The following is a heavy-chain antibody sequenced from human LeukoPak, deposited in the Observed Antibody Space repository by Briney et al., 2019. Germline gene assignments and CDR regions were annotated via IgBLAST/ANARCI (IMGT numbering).Heavy chain of an antibody. CDR1: GGSFSSYA. D-gene: IGHD2-15*01. Sequence: GSSVKVSCKASGGSFSSYAISWVRQAPGQGLEWMGRIIPFLDITNYAQNFQGRVTITADKSTSTAYMELSSLRSEDTAVYYCARGVPYCSGGSCRDRNWFDPWGQGTLVTVSS. CDR3: ARGVPYCSGGSCRDRNWFDP. J-gene: IGHJ5*02. V-gene: IGHV1-69*04. CDR2: IIPFLDIT.